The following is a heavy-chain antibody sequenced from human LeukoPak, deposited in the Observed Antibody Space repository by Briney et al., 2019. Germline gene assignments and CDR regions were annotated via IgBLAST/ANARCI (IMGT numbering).Heavy chain of an antibody. CDR2: INHSGST. CDR3: ARGHTGGVPFDY. CDR1: GGSFSGYY. Sequence: SETLSLTCAVYGGSFSGYYWSWIRQPPGKGLEWIGEINHSGSTNYNPSLKSRVTISVDTSKNQFSLKLSSVTAADTAVYYYARGHTGGVPFDYWGQGTLVTVSS. D-gene: IGHD2-8*02. J-gene: IGHJ4*02. V-gene: IGHV4-34*01.